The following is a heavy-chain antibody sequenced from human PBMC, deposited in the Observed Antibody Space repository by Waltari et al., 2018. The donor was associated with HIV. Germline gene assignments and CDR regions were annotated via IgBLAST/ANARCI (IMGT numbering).Heavy chain of an antibody. D-gene: IGHD4-4*01. J-gene: IGHJ5*02. Sequence: QLQLQESGPGLVKSSETLSLTCTVSGGSMTSSSYYWGWSRQPPGKGLEWIGSMSYSGRTYQKSSLRSRLTISVDTSKNQFSLKLTSVTAADTAVYYCARSFSGYSNYFDPWGQGTLVTVSS. CDR3: ARSFSGYSNYFDP. CDR1: GGSMTSSSYY. CDR2: MSYSGRT. V-gene: IGHV4-39*01.